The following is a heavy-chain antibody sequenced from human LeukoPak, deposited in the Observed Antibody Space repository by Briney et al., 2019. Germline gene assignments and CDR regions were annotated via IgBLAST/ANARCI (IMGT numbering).Heavy chain of an antibody. CDR3: ARDRTVDY. J-gene: IGHJ4*02. CDR1: GFTFSSYA. CDR2: ISYDGSNK. Sequence: GGSLRLSCAASGFTFSSYAMSWVRQAPGKGLEWVAVISYDGSNKYYADSVKGRFTISRDNSKNTLYLQMNSLRAEDTAVYYCARDRTVDYWGQGTVVTVSS. V-gene: IGHV3-30*04.